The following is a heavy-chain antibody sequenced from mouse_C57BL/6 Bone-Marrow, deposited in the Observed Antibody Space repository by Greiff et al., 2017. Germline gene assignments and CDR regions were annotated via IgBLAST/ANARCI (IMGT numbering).Heavy chain of an antibody. V-gene: IGHV5-17*01. CDR3: ARGNPRRDY. J-gene: IGHJ4*01. CDR2: ISSGSSTI. CDR1: GFTFSDYG. Sequence: EVKLMESGGGLVKPGGSLKLSCAASGFTFSDYGMHWVRQAPEKGLEWVAYISSGSSTIYYADTVKGRFTISRDNAKNTLFLQMTSLRSEDTAMYYCARGNPRRDYWGQGTSVTVSS. D-gene: IGHD2-1*01.